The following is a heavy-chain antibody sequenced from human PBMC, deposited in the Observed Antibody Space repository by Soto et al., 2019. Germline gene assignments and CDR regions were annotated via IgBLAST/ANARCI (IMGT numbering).Heavy chain of an antibody. CDR1: GFTFSSYA. J-gene: IGHJ4*02. CDR3: AKDPNYYGSSY. D-gene: IGHD3-10*01. Sequence: LRLSCAASGFTFSSYAMSWVRQAPGKGPEWVSGITASGGSTYYADSVKGRFTISRDNSKSTLYLQMNSLRAEDTAVYYCAKDPNYYGSSYWGQGTLVTVSS. V-gene: IGHV3-23*01. CDR2: ITASGGST.